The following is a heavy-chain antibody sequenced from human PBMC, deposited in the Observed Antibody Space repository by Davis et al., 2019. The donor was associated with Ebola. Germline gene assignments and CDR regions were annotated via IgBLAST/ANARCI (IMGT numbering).Heavy chain of an antibody. CDR3: ASRQRWAKDDAFDI. CDR1: GGSISSYY. D-gene: IGHD5-24*01. Sequence: SETLSLTCTVSGGSISSYYWSWIRQPPGKGLEWIGYIYYSGNTNYNPSLKSRVTISLDTSENHFSLKLSSVTAADTAVYYCASRQRWAKDDAFDIWGQGTMVTVS. CDR2: IYYSGNT. J-gene: IGHJ3*02. V-gene: IGHV4-59*01.